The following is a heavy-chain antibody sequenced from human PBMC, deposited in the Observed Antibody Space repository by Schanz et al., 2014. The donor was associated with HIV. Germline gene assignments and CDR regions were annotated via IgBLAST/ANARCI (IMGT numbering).Heavy chain of an antibody. D-gene: IGHD1-26*01. CDR3: ARGGSGGARFPFDY. Sequence: QVQLVQSGAEVKKPGASVKVSCKASGYTFTNYVISWVRQAPGQGLEWMGSITPLFGTPNYAQKFRDRVKITADESTSTVYLALSSLTFEDTAVYYCARGGSGGARFPFDYWGQGTLVTVSS. CDR1: GYTFTNYV. CDR2: ITPLFGTP. J-gene: IGHJ4*02. V-gene: IGHV1-69*13.